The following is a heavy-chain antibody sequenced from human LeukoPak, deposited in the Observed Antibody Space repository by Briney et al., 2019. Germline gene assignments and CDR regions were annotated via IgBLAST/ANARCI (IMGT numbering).Heavy chain of an antibody. J-gene: IGHJ4*02. CDR2: INPNSGGT. Sequence: ASVKVSCKASGYTFTGYYMHRVRQAPGQGLEWMGRINPNSGGTNYAQKFQGRVTMTRDTSISTAYMELSRLRSDDTAVYYCAVIAAARIPYWGQGTLVTVSS. CDR1: GYTFTGYY. V-gene: IGHV1-2*06. D-gene: IGHD6-13*01. CDR3: AVIAAARIPY.